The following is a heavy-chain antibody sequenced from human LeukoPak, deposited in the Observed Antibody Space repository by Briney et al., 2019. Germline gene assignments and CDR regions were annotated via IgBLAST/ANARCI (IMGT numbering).Heavy chain of an antibody. V-gene: IGHV4-34*01. CDR2: INHSGST. Sequence: SETLSLTCAVYGGSFSGYYWSWIRQPPGKGLEWIGEINHSGSTNYNPSLKSRVTISVDTSKNQFSLKLSSVTAADTAVYYCASNHAYDYVWGSYRYRSGAFDIWGQGAMVTVSS. CDR1: GGSFSGYY. J-gene: IGHJ3*02. CDR3: ASNHAYDYVWGSYRYRSGAFDI. D-gene: IGHD3-16*02.